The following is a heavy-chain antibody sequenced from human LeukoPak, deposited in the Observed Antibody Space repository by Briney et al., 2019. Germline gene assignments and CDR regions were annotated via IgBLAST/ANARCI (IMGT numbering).Heavy chain of an antibody. Sequence: GGSLRLSCAVSGFNFRDHWMDWVRQAPGKGLQWVGHIKNDGSEAYYLDSLKGRFSISRDNTNNALYLQMNSLRVEDTAVYYCVKNDGWFHLAQWGQGTLVTVSS. D-gene: IGHD6-19*01. V-gene: IGHV3-7*03. CDR2: IKNDGSEA. J-gene: IGHJ4*02. CDR3: VKNDGWFHLAQ. CDR1: GFNFRDHW.